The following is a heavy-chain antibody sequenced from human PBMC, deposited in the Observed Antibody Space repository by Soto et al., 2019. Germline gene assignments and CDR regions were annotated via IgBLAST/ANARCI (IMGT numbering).Heavy chain of an antibody. J-gene: IGHJ5*02. Sequence: EVQLLESGGGLVQPGGSLRLSCAASGFTFSSYAMSWVRQAPGKGLEWVSAISGSGGSTYYADSVKGRFTISRDNSKNTLYLQMTSRRAEDTAVYYCAKDHPGNYGSVFWFDPWGQGTLVTVSS. CDR1: GFTFSSYA. CDR2: ISGSGGST. CDR3: AKDHPGNYGSVFWFDP. V-gene: IGHV3-23*01. D-gene: IGHD1-7*01.